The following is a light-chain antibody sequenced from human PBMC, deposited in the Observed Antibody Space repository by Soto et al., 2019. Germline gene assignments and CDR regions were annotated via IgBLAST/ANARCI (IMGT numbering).Light chain of an antibody. V-gene: IGKV3-20*01. CDR2: GAS. J-gene: IGKJ1*01. CDR1: QSVSSNY. CDR3: QQYGGSPRT. Sequence: EIVLTQSPGTLSLSPGERATLSCRASQSVSSNYLAWYQQKSGQAPRLLIYGASSRATGIPDRFSGSGSGTDVTLTISRMEPEDVAVYYCQQYGGSPRTFGQGTKVEIK.